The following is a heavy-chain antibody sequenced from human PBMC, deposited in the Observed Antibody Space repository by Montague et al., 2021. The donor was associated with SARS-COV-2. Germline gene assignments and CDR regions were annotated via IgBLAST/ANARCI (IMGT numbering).Heavy chain of an antibody. CDR3: ARGRGVVTIFRRECYFDY. V-gene: IGHV1-8*02. CDR1: GYTFTSYD. CDR2: MNPNSGNT. Sequence: SVKVSFKASGYTFTSYDINWVRQATGQGLEWMGWMNPNSGNTGYAQKFQGRVTMTRNTSISTAYMELNSLRSEDTAVYYCARGRGVVTIFRRECYFDYWGQGTLVTVSS. J-gene: IGHJ4*02. D-gene: IGHD3-3*01.